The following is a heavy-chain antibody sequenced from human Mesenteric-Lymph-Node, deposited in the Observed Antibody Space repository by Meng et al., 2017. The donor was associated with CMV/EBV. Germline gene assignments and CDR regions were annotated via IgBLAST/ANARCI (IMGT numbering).Heavy chain of an antibody. J-gene: IGHJ6*02. CDR1: GFTFSSYA. V-gene: IGHV3-30*04. CDR2: ISYDGSNK. Sequence: GESLKISCAASGFTFSSYAMHWVRQAPGKGLEWVAVISYDGSNKYYADSVKGRFNISRDNAKNSLYLQMNSLGAGDTAVYYCARGQWYQLLGRDYYFGMGVWGQGTTVTVSS. CDR3: ARGQWYQLLGRDYYFGMGV. D-gene: IGHD2-2*01.